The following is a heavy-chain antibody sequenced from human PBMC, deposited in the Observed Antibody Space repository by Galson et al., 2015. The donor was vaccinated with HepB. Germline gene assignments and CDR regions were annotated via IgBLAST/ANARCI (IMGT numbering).Heavy chain of an antibody. CDR3: ARDKKGSVYYDFWSGYINWFDP. J-gene: IGHJ5*02. CDR2: IKQDGSEK. CDR1: GFTFSSYW. Sequence: SLRLSCAASGFTFSSYWMSWVRQAPGKGLEWVANIKQDGSEKYYVDSVKGRFTISRDNAKNSLYLQMNSLRAEDTAVYYCARDKKGSVYYDFWSGYINWFDPWGQGTLVTVSS. V-gene: IGHV3-7*03. D-gene: IGHD3-3*01.